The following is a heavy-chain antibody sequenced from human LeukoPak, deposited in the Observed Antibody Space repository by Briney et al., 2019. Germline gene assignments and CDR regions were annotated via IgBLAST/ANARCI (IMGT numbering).Heavy chain of an antibody. D-gene: IGHD3-22*01. CDR3: ARAKLANYYDSSGYYY. Sequence: GASVKVSCKASGGTFSSYAISWVRQAPGQGVEWMGGIIPIFGTANYAQKFQGRVTITADESTSRDYMEMRGRRSEDTAVYYCARAKLANYYDSSGYYYWGQGTLVTVSS. CDR1: GGTFSSYA. J-gene: IGHJ4*02. CDR2: IIPIFGTA. V-gene: IGHV1-69*13.